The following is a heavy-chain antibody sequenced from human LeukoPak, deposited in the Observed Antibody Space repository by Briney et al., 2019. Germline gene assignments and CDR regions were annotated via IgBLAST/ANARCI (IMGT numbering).Heavy chain of an antibody. J-gene: IGHJ6*02. CDR1: GGTFSSYA. D-gene: IGHD2-2*01. CDR2: IIPILGIA. V-gene: IGHV1-69*04. Sequence: SVKVSCKASGGTFSSYAISWVRQAPGQGLEWMGRIIPILGIANYAQKFQGRVTITADKSTSTAYMELSSLRSEDTAVYYCARAHRYCSSTSCSVSDYYYGMDVWGQGTTVTVS. CDR3: ARAHRYCSSTSCSVSDYYYGMDV.